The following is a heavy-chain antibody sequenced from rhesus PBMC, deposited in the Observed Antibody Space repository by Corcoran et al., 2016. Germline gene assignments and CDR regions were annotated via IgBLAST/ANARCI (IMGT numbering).Heavy chain of an antibody. J-gene: IGHJ4*01. V-gene: IGHV4-165*01. CDR3: AREWAAAGGGDYCDY. D-gene: IGHD6-25*01. Sequence: QVQLQESGPGLVQPSETLSLTCAVSGGSFSGYYWGWIRQPPGKGLEGIGYISGSRGSTDNNPTLKSRVTMSTDTSKNQFSLKRSSVTAADTAGYYGAREWAAAGGGDYCDYWGQGVLVTVSS. CDR2: ISGSRGST. CDR1: GGSFSGYY.